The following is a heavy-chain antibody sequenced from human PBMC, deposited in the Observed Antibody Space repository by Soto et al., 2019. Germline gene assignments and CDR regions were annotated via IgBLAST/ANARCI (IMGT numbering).Heavy chain of an antibody. CDR2: IYYSGST. CDR3: ARVRVNIAVAGTLDY. CDR1: GGSISSGDYY. Sequence: SETLSLTCTVSGGSISSGDYYWSWIRQPPGKGLEWIGYIYYSGSTYYNPSLKSRVTISVDTSKNQFSLKLSSVTAADTAVYYCARVRVNIAVAGTLDYWGQGTLVTVSS. V-gene: IGHV4-30-4*01. D-gene: IGHD6-19*01. J-gene: IGHJ4*02.